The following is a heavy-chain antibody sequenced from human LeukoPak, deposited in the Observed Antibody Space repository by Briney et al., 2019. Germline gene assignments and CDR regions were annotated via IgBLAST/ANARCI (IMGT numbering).Heavy chain of an antibody. J-gene: IGHJ4*02. D-gene: IGHD4-17*01. CDR3: ARRGDYADY. CDR1: GFTFSSYW. CDR2: IHSDGSTT. V-gene: IGHV3-74*01. Sequence: GGSLRLSCAASGFTFSSYWMHWARQAPGKGLVWVSRIHSDGSTTNYADSVKGRFTISRDNAKNTLYLQMNGLRAEDTAVYYCARRGDYADYWGQGTLVTVSS.